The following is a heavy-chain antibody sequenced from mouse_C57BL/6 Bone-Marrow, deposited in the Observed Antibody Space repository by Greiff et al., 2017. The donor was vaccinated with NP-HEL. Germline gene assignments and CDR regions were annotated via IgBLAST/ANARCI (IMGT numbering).Heavy chain of an antibody. CDR3: ARYPDY. V-gene: IGHV1-82*01. J-gene: IGHJ2*01. Sequence: QVQLQQSGPELVKPGASVKISCKASGYAFSSSWMNWVKQRPGKGLEWIGRIYPGAGDTNYNGKFKGQATLTADKSSSTAYMQLSSLTSEDSAVYFCARYPDYWGQGTTLTVSS. CDR1: GYAFSSSW. CDR2: IYPGAGDT.